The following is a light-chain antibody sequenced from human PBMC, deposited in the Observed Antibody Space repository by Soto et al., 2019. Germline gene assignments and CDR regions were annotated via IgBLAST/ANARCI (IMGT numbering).Light chain of an antibody. Sequence: DIQMTQSPSSLSASVRDRVTITCRSSQSIGRNLNWYLQKPGKAPKLLVYAASHLQSGVPSRFSGGGSGTAFTLIINSLQPEDSATYYCQQSYNTPWTFGQGTKVDIK. J-gene: IGKJ1*01. CDR3: QQSYNTPWT. CDR1: QSIGRN. CDR2: AAS. V-gene: IGKV1-39*01.